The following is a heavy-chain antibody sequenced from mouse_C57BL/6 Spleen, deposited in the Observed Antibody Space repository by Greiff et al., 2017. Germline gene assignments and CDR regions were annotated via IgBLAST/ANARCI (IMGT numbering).Heavy chain of an antibody. J-gene: IGHJ2*01. CDR1: GYAFSGSW. CDR3: ARYDGRNY. CDR2: IYPGDGGT. V-gene: IGHV1-82*01. Sequence: QVQLQQSGPELVKPGASVKISCKASGYAFSGSWMNWVKQRPGKGLEWIGRIYPGDGGTNYNGKFKGKATLTADKSSSPAYMHLSCLASEGTAVCFCARYDGRNYWGQGTTLTVSS. D-gene: IGHD2-14*01.